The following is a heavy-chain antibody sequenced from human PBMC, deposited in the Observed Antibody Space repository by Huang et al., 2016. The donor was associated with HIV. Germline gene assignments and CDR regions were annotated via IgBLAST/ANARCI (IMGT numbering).Heavy chain of an antibody. D-gene: IGHD3-10*01. CDR2: LYYTGRP. CDR3: ARHREGPVAYYSGWGSHLNYMDV. V-gene: IGHV4-39*01. Sequence: QLLLQESGPGLVKPSEALALPCAVSGGAIRSSDSHWGWVRQPPGKGLEWIGSLYYTGRPLYPPSLTSRVTIAVDTSKNLFFLTLTSMTAADTAVYYCARHREGPVAYYSGWGSHLNYMDVWGRGRTVVVSS. J-gene: IGHJ6*03. CDR1: GGAIRSSDSH.